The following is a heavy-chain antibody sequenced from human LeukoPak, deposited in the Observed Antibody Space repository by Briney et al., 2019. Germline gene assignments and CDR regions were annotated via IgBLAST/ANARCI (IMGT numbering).Heavy chain of an antibody. CDR2: IYYSGST. CDR1: GGSISSGDYY. J-gene: IGHJ4*02. D-gene: IGHD1-26*01. V-gene: IGHV4-30-4*08. CDR3: ASEVGAKRNPDY. Sequence: SETLSLTCTVSGGSISSGDYYWSWIRQPPGKGLEWIGYIYYSGSTYYSPSLKSRVTISVDTSKNQFSLKLSSVTAADTAVYYCASEVGAKRNPDYWGQGTLVTVSS.